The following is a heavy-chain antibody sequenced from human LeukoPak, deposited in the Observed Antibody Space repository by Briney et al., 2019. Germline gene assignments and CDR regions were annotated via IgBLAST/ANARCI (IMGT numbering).Heavy chain of an antibody. Sequence: PGGSLRLSCAAPGFTFSSYEMNWVRQAPGKGLEWVSYISSSGSTTHYADSVKGRFTISRDNAKKSLYLQMNSLRAEDTAVYYCARDNYDSSGYYFDWGQGTLVTVSS. CDR3: ARDNYDSSGYYFD. CDR1: GFTFSSYE. V-gene: IGHV3-48*03. CDR2: ISSSGSTT. D-gene: IGHD3-22*01. J-gene: IGHJ4*02.